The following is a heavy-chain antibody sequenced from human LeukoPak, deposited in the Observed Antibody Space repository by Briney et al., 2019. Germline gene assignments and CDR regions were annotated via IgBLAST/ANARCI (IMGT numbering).Heavy chain of an antibody. V-gene: IGHV4-4*07. J-gene: IGHJ4*02. CDR1: GGSISNYY. D-gene: IGHD2/OR15-2a*01. CDR3: ARDFYGDDGHHPFDY. CDR2: IYASWST. Sequence: SETLSLTCSVSGGSISNYYWNWIRQPAGKGLEWIGRIYASWSTNYNPSLKSRVTISMDKSKNHFSLNLKSVTAADTGFYYCARDFYGDDGHHPFDYWGQGIQVTVSS.